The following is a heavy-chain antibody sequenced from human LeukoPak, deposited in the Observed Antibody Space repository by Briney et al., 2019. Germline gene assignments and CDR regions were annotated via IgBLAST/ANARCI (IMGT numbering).Heavy chain of an antibody. CDR3: ARVRESHYYDSSGYYPDY. J-gene: IGHJ4*02. CDR1: GGSISSGGYY. D-gene: IGHD3-22*01. V-gene: IGHV4-31*03. CDR2: IYYSGST. Sequence: SQTLSLTCTVSGGSISSGGYYWSWIRQHPGKGLEWIGYIYYSGSTYYNPSLKSRVTISVDTSKNQFSLKLSSVTAADTAVYYCARVRESHYYDSSGYYPDYWGQGTPVTVSS.